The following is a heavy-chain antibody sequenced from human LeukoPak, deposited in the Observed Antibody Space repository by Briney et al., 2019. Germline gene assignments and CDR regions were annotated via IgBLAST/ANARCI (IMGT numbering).Heavy chain of an antibody. CDR1: GGSISSYY. CDR3: ATGTYGPFYFDY. V-gene: IGHV4-59*01. Sequence: SETLSLTCTVSGGSISSYYWTWIRQPPGKGLEWIGYIYYSGSTNYNPSLKSRVTISVDTSKNQFSLKLSSVTAADTAVYYCATGTYGPFYFDYWGQGTLVTVSS. D-gene: IGHD3-10*01. CDR2: IYYSGST. J-gene: IGHJ4*02.